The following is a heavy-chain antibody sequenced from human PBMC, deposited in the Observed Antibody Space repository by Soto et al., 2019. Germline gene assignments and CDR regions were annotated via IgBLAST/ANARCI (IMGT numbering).Heavy chain of an antibody. J-gene: IGHJ6*02. CDR2: NSGKNGNT. CDR1: GYTFISHG. CDR3: ARVSSSIVVVPDYGMDV. D-gene: IGHD2-15*01. V-gene: IGHV1-18*04. Sequence: QVQLVQSGVEVKKPGASVKVSCKASGYTFISHGISWVRQAPGQGLEWIGWNSGKNGNTNYAQKLQGRVTLTTDTSTSRAYMELRSLRSDDTAVYYCARVSSSIVVVPDYGMDVWGQGTTVTVSS.